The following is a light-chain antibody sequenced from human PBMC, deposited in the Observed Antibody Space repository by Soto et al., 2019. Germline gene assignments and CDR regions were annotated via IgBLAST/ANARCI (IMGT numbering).Light chain of an antibody. CDR1: QSVRSDD. CDR3: HHYGNSPT. V-gene: IGKV3-20*01. Sequence: EIVWTQSPGSLSLSPGERATLSCRARQSVRSDDLAWYQQKPGQAPRLLVYGASSRATGIPDRFSDSGSGTDFTLTISGLEPEDFAVYYCHHYGNSPTVGQGTNQEIK. CDR2: GAS. J-gene: IGKJ1*01.